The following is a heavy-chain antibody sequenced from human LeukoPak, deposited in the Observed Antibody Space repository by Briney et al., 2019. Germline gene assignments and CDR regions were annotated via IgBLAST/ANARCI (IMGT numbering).Heavy chain of an antibody. CDR2: IKQDGSEK. D-gene: IGHD4-17*01. CDR3: ARDVQYGDYADLGALYYYYGMDV. Sequence: GGSLRLSCAASGFTFSSYWMSWVRQAPGKGLEWVANIKQDGSEKYYVDSVKGRFTISRDNAKNSLYLQMTSLRAEDTAVYYCARDVQYGDYADLGALYYYYGMDVWGQGTTVTVSS. CDR1: GFTFSSYW. V-gene: IGHV3-7*01. J-gene: IGHJ6*02.